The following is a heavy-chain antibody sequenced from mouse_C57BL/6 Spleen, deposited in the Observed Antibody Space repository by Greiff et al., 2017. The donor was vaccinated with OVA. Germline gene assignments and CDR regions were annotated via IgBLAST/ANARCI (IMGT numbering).Heavy chain of an antibody. J-gene: IGHJ2*01. D-gene: IGHD2-4*01. CDR2: ISYDGSN. Sequence: EVKLVESGPGLVKPSQSLSLTCSVTGYSITSGYYWNWIRQFPGNKLEWMGYISYDGSNNYNPSLKNRISITRDTSKNQFFLKLNSVTTEDTATYYCARRYDYGYYFDYWGQGTTLTVSS. CDR3: ARRYDYGYYFDY. CDR1: GYSITSGYY. V-gene: IGHV3-6*01.